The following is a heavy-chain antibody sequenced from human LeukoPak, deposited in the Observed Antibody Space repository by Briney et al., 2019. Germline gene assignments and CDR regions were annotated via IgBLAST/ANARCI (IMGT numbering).Heavy chain of an antibody. Sequence: GGSLRLSCAASGFTFSIYSMNWVRQAPGKGPEWVSYISSSGRYIDYADSVKGRFTISRDNAKNSLFLQMNSLTAEDTALYYCARAGDPDYWGQGTLDTVSS. CDR3: ARAGDPDY. CDR2: ISSSGRYI. J-gene: IGHJ4*02. D-gene: IGHD3-10*01. CDR1: GFTFSIYS. V-gene: IGHV3-21*01.